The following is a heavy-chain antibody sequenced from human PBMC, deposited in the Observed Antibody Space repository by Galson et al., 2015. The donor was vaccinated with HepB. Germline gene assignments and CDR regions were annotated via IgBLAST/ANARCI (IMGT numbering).Heavy chain of an antibody. CDR1: GFTFSSYA. CDR3: AKSRYSYGYLSYFDY. Sequence: SLRLSCAASGFTFSSYAMSWVRQAPGKGLEWVSAISGSGGSTYYADSVKSRFTISRDNSKNTLYLQMNSLRAEDTAVYYCAKSRYSYGYLSYFDYWGQGTLVTVSS. D-gene: IGHD5-18*01. J-gene: IGHJ4*02. V-gene: IGHV3-23*01. CDR2: ISGSGGST.